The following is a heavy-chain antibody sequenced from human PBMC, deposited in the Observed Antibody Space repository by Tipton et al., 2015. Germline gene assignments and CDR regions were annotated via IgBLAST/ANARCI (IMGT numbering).Heavy chain of an antibody. CDR1: GFTFSDYY. D-gene: IGHD2-21*01. V-gene: IGHV3-11*01. Sequence: SLRLSCAASGFTFSDYYMSWIRQAPGKGLEWLSYISGSGSTIYYADSVKGRFTISRDYAKNSLYLQMNSLRAEDTAVYCCARDICGGGSCLDYWGQGTLVTVSS. J-gene: IGHJ4*02. CDR3: ARDICGGGSCLDY. CDR2: ISGSGSTI.